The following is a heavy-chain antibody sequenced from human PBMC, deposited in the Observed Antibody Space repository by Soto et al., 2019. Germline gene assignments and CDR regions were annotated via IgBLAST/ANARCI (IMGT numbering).Heavy chain of an antibody. J-gene: IGHJ6*02. CDR1: GGTFSSYA. CDR2: IIPIFGTA. Sequence: QVQLVQSGAEVKKPGSSVKVSCKASGGTFSSYAISWVRQAPGQGLEWMGGIIPIFGTANYAQKFQGRVTITTAESTSTAYMELSSLSTEDTAVYYCARDCGQWLAAARGMDVWGQGTTVTVSS. CDR3: ARDCGQWLAAARGMDV. D-gene: IGHD6-19*01. V-gene: IGHV1-69*05.